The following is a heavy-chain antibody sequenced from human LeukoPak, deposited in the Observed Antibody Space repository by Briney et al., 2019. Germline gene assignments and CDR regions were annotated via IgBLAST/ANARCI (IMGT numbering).Heavy chain of an antibody. Sequence: GGSLRLSCAASGFTLCRYEMNWARRAPGEGVEGVSYISSRGGTIYYADSVKCRFTISRDNARNSLYLQMNSLSDEDTAVYYCARETYSSGWSPGPYYYYYYGMDVWGQGSTVTVSS. V-gene: IGHV3-48*03. CDR3: ARETYSSGWSPGPYYYYYYGMDV. D-gene: IGHD6-19*01. CDR1: GFTLCRYE. CDR2: ISSRGGTI. J-gene: IGHJ6*02.